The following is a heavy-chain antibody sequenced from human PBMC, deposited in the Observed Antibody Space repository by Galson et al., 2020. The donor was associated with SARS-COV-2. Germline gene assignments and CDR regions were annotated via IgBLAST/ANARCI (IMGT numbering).Heavy chain of an antibody. D-gene: IGHD1-26*01. Sequence: GESLKISCKGSGYSFTNYWIGWVRQMPWKGLEWMGIIFPGDSDNRYNPSVQGQVTISAEKSNGTAYLQWYSLKVSDSAIYYCARHDGATYYLGSWGQGTLVTVAS. J-gene: IGHJ4*02. V-gene: IGHV5-51*01. CDR2: IFPGDSDN. CDR1: GYSFTNYW. CDR3: ARHDGATYYLGS.